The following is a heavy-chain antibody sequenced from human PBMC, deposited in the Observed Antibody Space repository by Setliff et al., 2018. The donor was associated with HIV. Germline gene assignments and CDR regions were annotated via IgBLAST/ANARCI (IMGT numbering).Heavy chain of an antibody. D-gene: IGHD2-2*01. Sequence: GGSLRLSCAASGFTYSNYWMTWVRQASGKGLEWVANIKQDGGEKNFVDSVRGRFTISRDNAKNSLYLRMNSLRAEDTAVYFCARDLNLPGGEAFDIWGQGTMVTVSS. V-gene: IGHV3-7*01. CDR3: ARDLNLPGGEAFDI. CDR2: IKQDGGEK. CDR1: GFTYSNYW. J-gene: IGHJ3*02.